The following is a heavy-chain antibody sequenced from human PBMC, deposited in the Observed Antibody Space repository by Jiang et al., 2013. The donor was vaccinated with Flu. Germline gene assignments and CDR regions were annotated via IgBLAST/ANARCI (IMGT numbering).Heavy chain of an antibody. CDR1: TFTSYA. D-gene: IGHD6-19*01. J-gene: IGHJ6*02. CDR2: INAGNGNT. Sequence: TFTSYAMHWVRQAPGQRLEWMGWINAGNGNTKYSQKFQGRVTITRDTSASTAYMELSSLRSEDTAVYYCARDLAVAEYYYGMDVWGQGTTVTVSS. V-gene: IGHV1-3*01. CDR3: ARDLAVAEYYYGMDV.